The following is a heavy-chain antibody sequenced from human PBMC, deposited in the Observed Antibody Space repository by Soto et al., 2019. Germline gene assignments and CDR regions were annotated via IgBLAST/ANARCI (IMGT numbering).Heavy chain of an antibody. V-gene: IGHV2-5*02. CDR1: GCSLTTSGVG. D-gene: IGHD1-26*01. CDR3: LSRAEPPRGGYYFDY. J-gene: IGHJ4*02. CDR2: IYWDDDK. Sequence: QITLKESGPTLVNPTQTLTLTCTFSGCSLTTSGVGVGWIRQPPGKALGWLALIYWDDDKRYSPSLKSRLTITRDASKNQVVLTMTNMDPVDTATYYCLSRAEPPRGGYYFDYWGQGTLVTVSS.